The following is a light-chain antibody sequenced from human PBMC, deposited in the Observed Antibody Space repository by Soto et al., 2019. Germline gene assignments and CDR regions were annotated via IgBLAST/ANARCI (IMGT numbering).Light chain of an antibody. Sequence: EIVMTQSPATLSVSPGERATLSCRARQSVSSNLAWYQQKPGQAPRLLSYGASTRATGTPARFSGRGSGTEFTLTISSLQSEDFAVYYCQQYNNWPPTFGQGTKVEIK. CDR3: QQYNNWPPT. J-gene: IGKJ1*01. CDR1: QSVSSN. V-gene: IGKV3-15*01. CDR2: GAS.